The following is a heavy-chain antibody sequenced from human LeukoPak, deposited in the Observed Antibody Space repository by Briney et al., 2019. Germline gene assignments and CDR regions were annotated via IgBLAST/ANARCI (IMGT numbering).Heavy chain of an antibody. J-gene: IGHJ6*02. CDR3: ARVAAAPEKYYYYGMDV. CDR2: IIPILGIA. Sequence: SVKLSCSAYGGTFSSYAISWVRQAPGQGLEWMGRIIPILGIANYAQKFQGRVTITADKSTSTAYMELSSLRSEDTAVYYCARVAAAPEKYYYYGMDVWGQGTTVTVSS. V-gene: IGHV1-69*04. D-gene: IGHD6-13*01. CDR1: GGTFSSYA.